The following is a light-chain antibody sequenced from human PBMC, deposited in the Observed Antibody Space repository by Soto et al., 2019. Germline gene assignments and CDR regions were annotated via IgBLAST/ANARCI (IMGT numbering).Light chain of an antibody. CDR2: DPN. CDR1: SSNIGAGYD. CDR3: QSYDTSLTGWV. J-gene: IGLJ3*02. V-gene: IGLV1-40*01. Sequence: QSALTQPPSVSGAPGQRVTISCTGSSSNIGAGYDVHWYQQIPGTAPKLLIYDPNNRPSGVPDRFSGSKSGTSASLAITGLQAEDEADYYCQSYDTSLTGWVFGGGTKVTVL.